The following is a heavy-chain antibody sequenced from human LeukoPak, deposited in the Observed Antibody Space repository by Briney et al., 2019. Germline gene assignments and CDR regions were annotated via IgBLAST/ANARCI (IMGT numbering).Heavy chain of an antibody. CDR2: ISYDGSNK. Sequence: GGSLRLSCVASGFPFSSYWMTWVRQAPGKGLEWVAVISYDGSNKYYADSVKGRFTISRDNSKNTLYLQMNSLRAEDTAVYYCARERVVPAASHEYYYYYGMDVWGQGTTVTVSS. V-gene: IGHV3-30-3*01. D-gene: IGHD2-2*01. CDR1: GFPFSSYW. CDR3: ARERVVPAASHEYYYYYGMDV. J-gene: IGHJ6*01.